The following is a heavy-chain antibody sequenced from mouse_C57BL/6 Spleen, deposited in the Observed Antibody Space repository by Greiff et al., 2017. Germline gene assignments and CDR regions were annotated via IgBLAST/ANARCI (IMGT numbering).Heavy chain of an antibody. J-gene: IGHJ2*01. CDR3: AIRATVVRGYFDY. Sequence: VQLPQSGAELVRPGTSVKVSCKASGYAFTNYLIEWVKQRPGQGLEWIGVINPGSGGTNYNEKFKGKATLTADTSSSTAYMPLSSLTSEDSAVYFCAIRATVVRGYFDYWGQGTTLTVSS. CDR1: GYAFTNYL. CDR2: INPGSGGT. V-gene: IGHV1-54*01. D-gene: IGHD1-1*01.